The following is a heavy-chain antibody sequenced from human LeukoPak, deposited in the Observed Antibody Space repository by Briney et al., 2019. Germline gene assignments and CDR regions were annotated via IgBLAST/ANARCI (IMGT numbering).Heavy chain of an antibody. CDR3: ARGTVFRVFDY. V-gene: IGHV3-23*01. CDR1: GFTFSSYS. Sequence: GGSLRLSCAASGFTFSSYSMSWVRQVPGKGLEWVSVIGSGGSGGTSYADSVRGRFTMSRDSSKNTLFLQMNSLRAEDTAVYYCARGTVFRVFDYWGQGTLVTVSS. D-gene: IGHD3-10*02. J-gene: IGHJ4*02. CDR2: IGSGGSGGT.